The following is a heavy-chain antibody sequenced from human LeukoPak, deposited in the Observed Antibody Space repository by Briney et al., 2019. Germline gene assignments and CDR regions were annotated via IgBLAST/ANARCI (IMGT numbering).Heavy chain of an antibody. D-gene: IGHD3-22*01. Sequence: PGGSLRLSCAASGFTFSSYGMHWVRQAPGKGLEWVTFIPYDGSNKCYADSVKGRFTISRDNSKNTLYLQMNSLRAEDTAVYYCAKSSTYYYDSSGHIGIWGQGTMVTVSS. CDR3: AKSSTYYYDSSGHIGI. V-gene: IGHV3-30*02. J-gene: IGHJ3*02. CDR1: GFTFSSYG. CDR2: IPYDGSNK.